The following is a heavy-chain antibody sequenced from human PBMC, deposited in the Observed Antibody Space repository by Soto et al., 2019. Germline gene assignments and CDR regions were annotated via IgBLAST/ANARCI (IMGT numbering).Heavy chain of an antibody. CDR2: ISAYNGNT. CDR1: GYTFTSYG. CDR3: ARSLGPVGANGILVDP. D-gene: IGHD1-26*01. J-gene: IGHJ5*02. V-gene: IGHV1-18*01. Sequence: ASVKVSCKASGYTFTSYGISWVRQAPGQGLEWMGWISAYNGNTNYAQKLQGRVTMTTDTSTSTAYMELRSLRSDNTAVYYCARSLGPVGANGILVDPWGQGTLVTVSS.